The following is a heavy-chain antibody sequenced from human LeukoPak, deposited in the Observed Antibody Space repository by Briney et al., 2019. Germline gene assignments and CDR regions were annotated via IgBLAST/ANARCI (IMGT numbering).Heavy chain of an antibody. Sequence: HPGGSLRLSCAASGFTFSGSTVHWVSHASGSGLEWVGHIRPKANNYATAYAASVKGRFAISRDDSKNTAYLQLNSLKTEDTAVYYCSRHEALPGDYWGQGTLVTVSS. CDR2: IRPKANNYAT. D-gene: IGHD2-21*02. J-gene: IGHJ4*02. CDR1: GFTFSGST. CDR3: SRHEALPGDY. V-gene: IGHV3-73*01.